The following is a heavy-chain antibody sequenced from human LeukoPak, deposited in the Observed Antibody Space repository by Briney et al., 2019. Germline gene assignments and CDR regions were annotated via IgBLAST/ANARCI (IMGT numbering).Heavy chain of an antibody. CDR3: ANSEDTLYYDFWSGYLSPFDY. J-gene: IGHJ4*02. CDR1: GFTFSSYA. CDR2: ISGSGGST. V-gene: IGHV3-23*01. D-gene: IGHD3-3*01. Sequence: PGGSLRLSRAASGFTFSSYAMSWVRQAPGKGLEWVSAISGSGGSTYYADSVKGRFTISRDNSKNTLYLQMNSLRAEDTAVYYCANSEDTLYYDFWSGYLSPFDYWGQGTLVTVSS.